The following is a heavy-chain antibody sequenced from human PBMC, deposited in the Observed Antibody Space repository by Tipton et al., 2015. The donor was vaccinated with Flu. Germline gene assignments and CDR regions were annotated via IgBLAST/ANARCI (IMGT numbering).Heavy chain of an antibody. J-gene: IGHJ6*02. D-gene: IGHD3-10*01. CDR3: ARDQGFGGGLTYDYYGLDA. V-gene: IGHV4-31*03. CDR1: GGSISSGGAY. CDR2: IYYSGST. Sequence: TLSLTCTVSGGSISSGGAYWSWIRQHPGKGLEWIGCIYYSGSTYYNPSLMSRLTIVVDTSKNQFSLKLNSVTAADTAVYYCARDQGFGGGLTYDYYGLDAWGQRTTVTVSS.